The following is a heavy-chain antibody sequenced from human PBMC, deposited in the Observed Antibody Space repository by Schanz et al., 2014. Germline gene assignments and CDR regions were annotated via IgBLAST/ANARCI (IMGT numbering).Heavy chain of an antibody. J-gene: IGHJ4*02. V-gene: IGHV1-69*02. D-gene: IGHD6-19*01. CDR2: IIPVLNIA. CDR3: ARGGYSSGWYDRDIAHFDY. CDR1: GGTFSSYT. Sequence: QVQLVQSGAEVKKPGPSVKVSCKLSGGTFSSYTISWMRQAPGQGLEWMGKIIPVLNIATYAQRFQGRVTMTTDTSTGTAYMELRSLRSDDTAVYYCARGGYSSGWYDRDIAHFDYWGQGTLXTVSS.